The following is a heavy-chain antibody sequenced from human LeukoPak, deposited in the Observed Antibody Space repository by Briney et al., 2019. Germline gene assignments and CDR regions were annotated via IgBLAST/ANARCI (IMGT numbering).Heavy chain of an antibody. J-gene: IGHJ5*02. CDR2: IYYSGIT. Sequence: SETLSLTCTVSGGSITSYYWSWIRQPPGKGLEWIGYIYYSGITNYNPSLKSRVTISVDTSKNQFSLTLSSVTAADTAVYYCARVTGFYGSGSYWFDPWGQGTLVTVSS. D-gene: IGHD3-10*01. CDR1: GGSITSYY. CDR3: ARVTGFYGSGSYWFDP. V-gene: IGHV4-59*01.